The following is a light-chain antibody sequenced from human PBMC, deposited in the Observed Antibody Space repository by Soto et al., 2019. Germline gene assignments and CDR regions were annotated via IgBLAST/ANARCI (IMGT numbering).Light chain of an antibody. CDR3: MQALRTPYT. CDR2: LGY. Sequence: EIVMTQSPPSLTVTPGEPASISCRSSQRLLHSNGNNFLDWYLQKPGQTPQLLLYLGYNPASGVAYIVSGSGAGTDFTLKISRVEAEDVGVYYCMQALRTPYTFGQGTQLEIK. J-gene: IGKJ2*01. CDR1: QRLLHSNGNNF. V-gene: IGKV2-28*01.